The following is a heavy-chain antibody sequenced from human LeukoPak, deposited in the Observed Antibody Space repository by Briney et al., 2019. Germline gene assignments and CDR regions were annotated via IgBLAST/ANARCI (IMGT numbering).Heavy chain of an antibody. V-gene: IGHV4-4*07. CDR2: TGTT. D-gene: IGHD1-26*01. Sequence: SETLSLTCTVSTGSINRYYWGWVRQPAGKGLEWIGRTGTTNYSPSLKSRLSMSIDTSTNQFSLTLRSVTAADTAVYYCGRQGYTASYYFLDYWSQGTLVTVSS. CDR3: GRQGYTASYYFLDY. CDR1: TGSINRYY. J-gene: IGHJ4*02.